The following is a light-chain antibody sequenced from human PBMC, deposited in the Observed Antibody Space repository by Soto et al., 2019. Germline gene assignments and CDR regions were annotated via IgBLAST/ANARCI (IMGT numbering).Light chain of an antibody. CDR1: QSVSND. J-gene: IGKJ5*01. V-gene: IGKV3D-15*01. CDR3: QQYNNWPGT. CDR2: GAS. Sequence: EMVLTQSPGTLSLSPGDRATLSCRASQSVSNDYVAWVQQKPGQAPRLLIYGASTRATGIPARFSGSGSGTEFTLTISSLQSEDFAVYYCQQYNNWPGTFGQGTRLEIK.